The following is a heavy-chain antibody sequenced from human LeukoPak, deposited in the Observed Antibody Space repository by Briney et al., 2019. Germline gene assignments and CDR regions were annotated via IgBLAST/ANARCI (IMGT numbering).Heavy chain of an antibody. J-gene: IGHJ4*02. Sequence: PSETRSLTCTVSGGSISSYYWSWIRQPAGKGLEWIGRIYTSGSTTYNPSLESRVTMSLDTSKNQFSLKLNSVTAADTAVYYCARGDWRGTGSCYVFWGQGTLVTVSS. CDR2: IYTSGST. D-gene: IGHD1-26*01. CDR1: GGSISSYY. CDR3: ARGDWRGTGSCYVF. V-gene: IGHV4-4*07.